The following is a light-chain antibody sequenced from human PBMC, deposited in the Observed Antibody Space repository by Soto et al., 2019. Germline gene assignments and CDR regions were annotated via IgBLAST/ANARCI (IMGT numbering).Light chain of an antibody. CDR1: SSNIGAGYD. Sequence: QSVLTQPPSVSGAPGQRVTISCTGRSSNIGAGYDVHWYQQLPGTAPKLLIYGNTNRPSGVPDRFSGSKSGTSASLAITGLQAEDEADYYCQSYDSSLSAPVFGGGTKLTVL. CDR3: QSYDSSLSAPV. CDR2: GNT. V-gene: IGLV1-40*01. J-gene: IGLJ2*01.